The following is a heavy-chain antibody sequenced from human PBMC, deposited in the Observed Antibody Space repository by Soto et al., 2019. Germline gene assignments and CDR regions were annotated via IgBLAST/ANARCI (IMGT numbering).Heavy chain of an antibody. Sequence: EVQVLESGGGLVQPGGSLRLSCAGSGFTFINYAMNWVRQAPGKGLEWVSSISGGGDAAFFPDSVRGRFTISRDISKNTVTLQMNSLGVDDTAVYYCARKILGSTTRPNYWYFELWGRGTLVTVSS. CDR3: ARKILGSTTRPNYWYFEL. CDR2: ISGGGDAA. J-gene: IGHJ2*01. CDR1: GFTFINYA. D-gene: IGHD7-27*01. V-gene: IGHV3-23*01.